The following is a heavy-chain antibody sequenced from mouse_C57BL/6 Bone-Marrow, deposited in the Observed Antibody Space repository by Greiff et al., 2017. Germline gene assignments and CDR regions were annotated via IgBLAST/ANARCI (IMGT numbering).Heavy chain of an antibody. CDR3: ARQDY. Sequence: EVKLVESGGDLVKPGGSLKLSCAASGFTFSSYGMSWVRQTPDKRLEWVATISSGGSYTYYPDSVKGRFTISRDNAKNTLYLQMSSLKSEDTAMYYGARQDYWGQGTTLTVSS. J-gene: IGHJ2*01. V-gene: IGHV5-6*01. CDR1: GFTFSSYG. CDR2: ISSGGSYT.